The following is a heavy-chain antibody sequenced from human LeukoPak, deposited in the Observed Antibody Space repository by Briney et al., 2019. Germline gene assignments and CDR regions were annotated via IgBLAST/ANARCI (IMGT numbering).Heavy chain of an antibody. CDR1: GYTFTGYY. CDR2: INPNSGGT. J-gene: IGHJ4*02. D-gene: IGHD1-26*01. CDR3: ARVTGIVGAILSADY. Sequence: ASVKVSCKASGYTFTGYYMHWVRQAPGQGLEWMGWINPNSGGTNYAQKFQGRVTMTRDTSISTAYMELSRLRSDDTAVYYCARVTGIVGAILSADYWGQGTLATVSS. V-gene: IGHV1-2*02.